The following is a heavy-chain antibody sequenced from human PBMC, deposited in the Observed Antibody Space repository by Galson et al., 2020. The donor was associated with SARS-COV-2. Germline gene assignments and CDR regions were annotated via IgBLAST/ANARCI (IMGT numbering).Heavy chain of an antibody. CDR3: ARDKHITSYDYYDMDV. Sequence: ASVKVSCKASGYIFSYYGISWVRQAPGQGLEWMGWISPYNGNTKYEQKFQGRVTMTTVTSTSTAYMELRSLRSDDTAVYYCARDKHITSYDYYDMDVWGQGTTVTVSS. CDR1: GYIFSYYG. D-gene: IGHD2-21*01. CDR2: ISPYNGNT. V-gene: IGHV1-18*04. J-gene: IGHJ6*02.